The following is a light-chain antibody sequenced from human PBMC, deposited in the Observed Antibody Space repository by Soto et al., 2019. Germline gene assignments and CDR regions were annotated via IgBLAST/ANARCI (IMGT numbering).Light chain of an antibody. CDR1: QGMSGY. V-gene: IGKV1-39*01. J-gene: IGKJ2*01. CDR3: QQNYIPPYP. CDR2: ATS. Sequence: DIQMTQSPSSLSASVGDRVTITCRASQGMSGYLNWYQQKPGKAPKLLIYATSTLQSGVPSRLRGGGSGTDFPLTISILKPEDFAISLCQQNYIPPYPLGRGPRVDIK.